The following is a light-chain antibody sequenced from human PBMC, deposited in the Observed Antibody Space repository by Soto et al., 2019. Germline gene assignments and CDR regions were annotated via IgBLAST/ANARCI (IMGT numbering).Light chain of an antibody. J-gene: IGKJ3*01. V-gene: IGKV1-39*01. Sequence: DIQMTQSPSSLSASVGDRVTITCRASQSISSYLNWYQQKPGKAPKLLIYAASSFQSGVPSRVSGSGSGTDFTLTISSLQPEDVATYYCQQSYSTPFTFGPGTKVDI. CDR3: QQSYSTPFT. CDR1: QSISSY. CDR2: AAS.